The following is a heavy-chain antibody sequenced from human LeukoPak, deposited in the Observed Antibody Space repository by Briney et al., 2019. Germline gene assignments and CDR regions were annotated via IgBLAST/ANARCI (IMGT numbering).Heavy chain of an antibody. D-gene: IGHD6-19*01. V-gene: IGHV3-21*01. J-gene: IGHJ4*02. CDR1: GFTFSSYS. CDR3: ARGSSGKGFGY. Sequence: GGSLRLSCAASGFTFSSYSMNWVRQAPGKGLEWVSSISSSSSYIYYADSVKGRFTISRDNAKNSLYLQMNSLRAEDTAVYYCARGSSGKGFGYWGQGTLVTVSS. CDR2: ISSSSSYI.